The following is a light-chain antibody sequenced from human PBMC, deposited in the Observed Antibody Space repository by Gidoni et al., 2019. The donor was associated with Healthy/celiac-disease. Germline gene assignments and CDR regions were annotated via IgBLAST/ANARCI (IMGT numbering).Light chain of an antibody. V-gene: IGLV3-19*01. Sequence: SSELTQDPAVSVALGQTGRITCQGDSLGSYYPSWDQQKPGQAPVLVNYGKNNRPSGIPDRFSGSSSGNTASLTITGARAEDEADHYCNSRDSRGNQLVFGGGTKLTGL. CDR3: NSRDSRGNQLV. CDR2: GKN. CDR1: SLGSYY. J-gene: IGLJ2*01.